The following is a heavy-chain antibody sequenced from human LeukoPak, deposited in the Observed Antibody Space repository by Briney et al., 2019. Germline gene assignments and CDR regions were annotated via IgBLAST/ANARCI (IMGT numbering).Heavy chain of an antibody. CDR3: ARDPDYGDPE. D-gene: IGHD4-17*01. J-gene: IGHJ4*02. Sequence: GGSLRLSCAASGFTFSDHYMSWFRLSPGKGLEWLSYITSSGTTTDYADSVKGRFTISRDHAKNSMYLQMNSLRPEDTAVYYCARDPDYGDPEWGQGTLVTVSS. V-gene: IGHV3-11*01. CDR1: GFTFSDHY. CDR2: ITSSGTTT.